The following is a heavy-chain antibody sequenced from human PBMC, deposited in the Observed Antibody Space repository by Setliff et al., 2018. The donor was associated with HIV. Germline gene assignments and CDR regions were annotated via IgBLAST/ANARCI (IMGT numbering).Heavy chain of an antibody. Sequence: GGSLRLSCAASGFTFSSYAMSCVRQAPGKGLEWVSAISGSGGSTYYADSVKGRFTISSDSAKNSLYLQMNSLRAEDTAVYYCARGPHSSRGQNYQYMDVWGKGTTVTVSS. CDR1: GFTFSSYA. CDR2: ISGSGGST. CDR3: ARGPHSSRGQNYQYMDV. J-gene: IGHJ6*03. D-gene: IGHD3-10*01. V-gene: IGHV3-23*01.